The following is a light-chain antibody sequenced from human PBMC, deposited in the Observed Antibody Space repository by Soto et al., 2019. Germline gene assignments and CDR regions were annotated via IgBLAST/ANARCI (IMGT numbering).Light chain of an antibody. J-gene: IGKJ1*01. CDR1: QSIGDS. CDR2: DVS. V-gene: IGKV1-5*01. Sequence: DIQMTQSPSNLSASVGDRVTITCRASQSIGDSLAWYQQKPGKAPYLLISDVSSLERGVPSRFSGSGSGTEFTLTISSMQPDDSATFYCQQYNGYSRTFGQGTKVDI. CDR3: QQYNGYSRT.